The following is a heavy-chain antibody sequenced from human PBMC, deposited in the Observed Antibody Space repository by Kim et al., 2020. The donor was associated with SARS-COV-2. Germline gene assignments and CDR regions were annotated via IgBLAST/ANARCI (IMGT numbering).Heavy chain of an antibody. J-gene: IGHJ3*02. CDR3: AKAIGRYGSESYYNYGAFGI. Sequence: GGSLRLSCAASGFTFSSYAMSWVRQAPGKGLEWVSAISGSGGSTYYADSVKGRFTISRDNSKNTLYLQMNSLRAEDTAVYYCAKAIGRYGSESYYNYGAFGIWGQGTLVTVSS. D-gene: IGHD3-10*01. V-gene: IGHV3-23*01. CDR2: ISGSGGST. CDR1: GFTFSSYA.